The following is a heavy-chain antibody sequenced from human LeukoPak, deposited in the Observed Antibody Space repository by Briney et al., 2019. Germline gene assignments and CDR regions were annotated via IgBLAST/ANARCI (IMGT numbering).Heavy chain of an antibody. CDR2: INHSGST. V-gene: IGHV4-34*01. J-gene: IGHJ4*02. CDR1: GGSFSGYY. CDR3: ARLPYYYDSSGYYYFSFDY. Sequence: PSETLSLTCAVYGGSFSGYYWSWIRQPPGKGLEWIGEINHSGSTNYNPSLKSRVTISVDTSKNQFSLKLSSVAAADTAVYYCARLPYYYDSSGYYYFSFDYWGQGTLVTVSS. D-gene: IGHD3-22*01.